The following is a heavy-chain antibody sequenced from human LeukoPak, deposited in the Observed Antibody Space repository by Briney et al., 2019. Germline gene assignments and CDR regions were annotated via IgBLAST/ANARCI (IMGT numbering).Heavy chain of an antibody. CDR1: GYTFTCYH. Sequence: GGSVKVSFKASGYTFTCYHIHWVRQAPGQGLEWMRRIDPNSGGTSYAQNFQGRVTMTRDTSISTAYMELTRLTSDGTADYYCARDASVSADYWGQGTLVTVSS. J-gene: IGHJ4*02. CDR2: IDPNSGGT. CDR3: ARDASVSADY. D-gene: IGHD5/OR15-5a*01. V-gene: IGHV1-2*06.